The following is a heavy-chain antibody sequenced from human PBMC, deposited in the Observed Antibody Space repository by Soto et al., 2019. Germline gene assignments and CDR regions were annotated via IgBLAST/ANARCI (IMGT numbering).Heavy chain of an antibody. CDR2: VLSNDEK. J-gene: IGHJ6*03. D-gene: IGHD3-22*01. V-gene: IGHV2-26*01. CDR3: ARMLSVNYYYYYVDV. Sequence: QVTLKESGPVLVKPTEPLTLTCTVSGFSLRNARMGVSWIRQPPGKALEWLAHVLSNDEKSYNKSLQTRLTISKDTSKSQVVLTMTYMDPVDTATYFCARMLSVNYYYYYVDVWGEGTTVTVSS. CDR1: GFSLRNARMG.